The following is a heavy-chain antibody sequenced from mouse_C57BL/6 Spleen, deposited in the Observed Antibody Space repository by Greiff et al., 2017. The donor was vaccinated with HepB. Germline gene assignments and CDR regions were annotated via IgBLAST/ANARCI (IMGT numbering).Heavy chain of an antibody. CDR2: FHPYNDDT. V-gene: IGHV1-47*01. CDR3: ARGSYYGSSYRYFDV. J-gene: IGHJ1*03. CDR1: GYTFTTYP. D-gene: IGHD1-1*01. Sequence: VQLQQSGAELVKPGASVKMSCKASGYTFTTYPIEWMKQNHGKSLEWIGNFHPYNDDTKYNEKFKGKATLTVEKSSSTVYLKLSRLTSDDSAVYYCARGSYYGSSYRYFDVWGTGTTVTVSS.